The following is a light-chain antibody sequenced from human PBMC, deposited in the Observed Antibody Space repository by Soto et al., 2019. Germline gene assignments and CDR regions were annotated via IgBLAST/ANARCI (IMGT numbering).Light chain of an antibody. V-gene: IGKV3-15*01. CDR3: KQFNNWPPA. CDR2: GAS. Sequence: EIVLTQSPGTLSLSPGETATLSCRASQTVNSDYLAWFQQRPGQAPRLLIYGASTRATGIPARFSGSGSGTEFTLTISSLQSEDFAVYYCKQFNNWPPAFGQGTKVDIK. CDR1: QTVNSD. J-gene: IGKJ1*01.